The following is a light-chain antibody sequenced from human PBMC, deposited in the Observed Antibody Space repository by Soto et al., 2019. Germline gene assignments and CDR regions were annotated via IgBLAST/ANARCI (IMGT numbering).Light chain of an antibody. Sequence: QSVLTQPASVSGSPRQSITISCTGASSDVGSYTYVSWYQQHPGKAPKLMIYEVNNRPSGVSNRFSGSKSGNTATLTICGLQAEDEADYYCSSYNSSSTLYVFGTGTKLTVL. V-gene: IGLV2-14*01. CDR1: SSDVGSYTY. CDR2: EVN. CDR3: SSYNSSSTLYV. J-gene: IGLJ1*01.